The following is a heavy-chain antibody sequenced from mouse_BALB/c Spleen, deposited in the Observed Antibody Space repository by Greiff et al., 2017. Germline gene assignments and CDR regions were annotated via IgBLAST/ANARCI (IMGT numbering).Heavy chain of an antibody. D-gene: IGHD2-4*01. V-gene: IGHV3-6*02. CDR2: ISYDGSN. CDR3: ARGGDYLYAMDY. Sequence: VQLQQSGPGLVKPSQSLSLTCSVTGYSITSGYYWTWIRQFPGNKLEWMGSISYDGSNNYNPSLKNRISITRDTSKNQFFLKLNSVTTEDTATYYCARGGDYLYAMDYWGQGTAVTVSS. CDR1: GYSITSGYY. J-gene: IGHJ4*01.